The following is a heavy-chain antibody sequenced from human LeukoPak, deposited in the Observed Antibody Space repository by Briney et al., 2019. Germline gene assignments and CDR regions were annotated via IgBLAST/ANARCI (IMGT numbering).Heavy chain of an antibody. CDR1: GGSISSYY. D-gene: IGHD2-8*01. J-gene: IGHJ3*02. V-gene: IGHV4-4*07. CDR3: AREIAYIVPPTCAFDI. CDR2: IYTSGST. Sequence: SETLSLTCTVSGGSISSYYWSWIRQPAGKGLEWIGRIYTSGSTNYNPSLKSRVTMSVDTSKNQFSLKLSSVTAADTAVYYCAREIAYIVPPTCAFDIWGQGTMVTVSS.